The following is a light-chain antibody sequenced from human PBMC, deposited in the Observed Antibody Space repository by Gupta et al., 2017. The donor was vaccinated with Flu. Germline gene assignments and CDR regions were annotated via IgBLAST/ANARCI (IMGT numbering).Light chain of an antibody. CDR2: KAS. CDR1: QSISSW. Sequence: SPSTLSASVGDRVTITCRASQSISSWLAWYQQKPGKAPKLLIYKASSLESGVPSRFSGSGSGTEFTLTISSLQPDDFATYYCQQYNSYVTFGQGTKVEIK. CDR3: QQYNSYVT. J-gene: IGKJ1*01. V-gene: IGKV1-5*03.